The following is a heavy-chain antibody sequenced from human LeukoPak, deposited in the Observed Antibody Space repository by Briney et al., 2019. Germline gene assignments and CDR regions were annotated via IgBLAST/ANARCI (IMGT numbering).Heavy chain of an antibody. CDR1: GYTFANYG. D-gene: IGHD1-26*01. CDR3: ARAPVGASLYWFDP. Sequence: GASVKVSCKASGYTFANYGVSWVRQAPGQGLEWMGWISVYNGDTNYAQKLQGRVTMTTDTSTGTAYMELRSLRSDDTAVYYCARAPVGASLYWFDPWGQGTLVTVSS. V-gene: IGHV1-18*01. CDR2: ISVYNGDT. J-gene: IGHJ5*02.